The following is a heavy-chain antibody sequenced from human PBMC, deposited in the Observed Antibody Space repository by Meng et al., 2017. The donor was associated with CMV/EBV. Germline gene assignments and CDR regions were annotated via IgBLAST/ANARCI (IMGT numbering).Heavy chain of an antibody. J-gene: IGHJ4*02. CDR1: GGSISSYY. CDR3: ARGGLYYYDSSGHFDY. V-gene: IGHV4-4*07. D-gene: IGHD3-22*01. Sequence: HVQRQGSCPGLVKPPDALSLTCTVSGGSISSYYWSWIRQPAGKGLEWIGRIYTSGSTNYNPSLKSRVTMSVDTSKNQFSLKLSSVTAADTAVYYCARGGLYYYDSSGHFDYWGQGTLVTVSS. CDR2: IYTSGST.